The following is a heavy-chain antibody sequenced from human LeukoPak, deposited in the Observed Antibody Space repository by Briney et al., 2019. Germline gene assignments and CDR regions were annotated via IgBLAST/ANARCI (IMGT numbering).Heavy chain of an antibody. CDR2: INPNSGGT. V-gene: IGHV1-2*02. Sequence: ASVKVSCKASGYTFIGYYTHWVRQAPGQGLEWMGWINPNSGGTNHAQKFQGRVTMTRDTSISTAYMELSRLRSDDTAVYYCARDAYSSGWYPDYWGQGTLVTVSS. D-gene: IGHD6-19*01. CDR1: GYTFIGYY. CDR3: ARDAYSSGWYPDY. J-gene: IGHJ4*02.